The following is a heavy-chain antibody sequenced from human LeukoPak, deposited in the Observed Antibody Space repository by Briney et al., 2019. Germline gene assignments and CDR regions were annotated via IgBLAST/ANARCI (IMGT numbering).Heavy chain of an antibody. CDR1: GGSISRYY. J-gene: IGHJ4*02. CDR3: ARARGDYSHYPLVDY. V-gene: IGHV4-4*07. CDR2: IYGSGST. D-gene: IGHD4-17*01. Sequence: SETLSLTCTVSGGSISRYYWSWIRQPAGKGLQWIGRIYGSGSTTYNPSLKSRLTMSVDTSKNQFSLKLSSMTAADTATYYCARARGDYSHYPLVDYWGQGTLVTVSS.